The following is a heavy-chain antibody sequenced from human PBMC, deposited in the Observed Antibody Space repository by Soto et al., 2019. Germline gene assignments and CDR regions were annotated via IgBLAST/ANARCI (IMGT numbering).Heavy chain of an antibody. J-gene: IGHJ4*02. CDR1: GFTFRSYG. D-gene: IGHD1-1*01. CDR2: TSDDGSNN. CDR3: ARWGTTGGSDV. V-gene: IGHV3-33*05. Sequence: QVQLVESGGGVVQPGTSLRLSCVGSGFTFRSYGIHWVRQAPGKGLEWLALTSDDGSNNFYGDSVKGRFTISRDNSTNTVELHTYSLKREATALYCCARWGTTGGSDVWGQRTLVAVYS.